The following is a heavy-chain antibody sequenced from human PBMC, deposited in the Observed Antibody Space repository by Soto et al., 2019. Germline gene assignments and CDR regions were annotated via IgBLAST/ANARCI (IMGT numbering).Heavy chain of an antibody. J-gene: IGHJ2*01. V-gene: IGHV2-5*02. CDR2: IYWDDDK. CDR3: AHSFKEGSAVAGTKEYFDL. Sequence: QITLKESGPTLVKPTQTLTLTCTFSGFSLSTSGVGVGWIRQPPGKALEWLALIYWDDDKRYSPSLKSRLTITKDTSKNQVVLTMTNMDPVDTATYYCAHSFKEGSAVAGTKEYFDLWGRGTLVTVSS. D-gene: IGHD6-19*01. CDR1: GFSLSTSGVG.